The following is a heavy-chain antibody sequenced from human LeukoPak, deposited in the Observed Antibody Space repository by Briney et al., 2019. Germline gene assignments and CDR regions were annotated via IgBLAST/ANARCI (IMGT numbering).Heavy chain of an antibody. CDR2: ISGNTGDT. D-gene: IGHD5-12*01. Sequence: ASVKVSCKASGYTFTNYGITWVRQAPGQGLEWTGWISGNTGDTNYPQTFQDRVTMTIDTSTSTAYLELRSLRSDDTAVYYCARVGRTIVATMAYWGQGTQVTVSS. J-gene: IGHJ1*01. CDR1: GYTFTNYG. V-gene: IGHV1-18*01. CDR3: ARVGRTIVATMAY.